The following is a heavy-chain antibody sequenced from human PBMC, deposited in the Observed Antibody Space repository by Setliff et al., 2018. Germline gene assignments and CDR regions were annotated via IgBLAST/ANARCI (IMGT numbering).Heavy chain of an antibody. CDR1: GDSISSTSYQ. D-gene: IGHD2-15*01. V-gene: IGHV4-39*01. J-gene: IGHJ4*02. CDR2: IYYTGTA. CDR3: ARHEFVGGYYGSRFCSGGSCTFDY. Sequence: SETLSLTCTVSGDSISSTSYQWGWVRQPPGKGLEWIGSIYYTGTAYYNPSLKSRVTISVDTSKNQFSLQVTSLAATDTALYFCARHEFVGGYYGSRFCSGGSCTFDYWGQGTLVTVSS.